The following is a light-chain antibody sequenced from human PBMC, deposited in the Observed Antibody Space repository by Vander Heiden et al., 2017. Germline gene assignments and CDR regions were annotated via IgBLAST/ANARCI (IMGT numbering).Light chain of an antibody. J-gene: IGKJ3*01. V-gene: IGKV3-20*01. Sequence: EIVLTQSPGTLSLSPGERATLSCRASQSVSSSYLAWYQPKPGQAPRLLIYGASSRATGIPQFSGSGSGTDFTLTISRLEPEDFAVYYCQQYGSSPVFGPGTKVDIK. CDR1: QSVSSSY. CDR2: GAS. CDR3: QQYGSSPV.